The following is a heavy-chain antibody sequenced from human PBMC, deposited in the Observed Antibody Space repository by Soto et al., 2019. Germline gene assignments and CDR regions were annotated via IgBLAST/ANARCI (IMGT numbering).Heavy chain of an antibody. CDR1: GGSISSADYY. J-gene: IGHJ4*01. Sequence: QVQLQESGPGLVKPSQTLSLTCTVSGGSISSADYYWSWIRQPPGKGLEWIGYFHSSGATYKDPSLKSRVTISVETSKNQVSLKLASVTAADAAVYYCASIWFGDFDYWGHGTLVTVSS. CDR2: FHSSGAT. D-gene: IGHD3-10*01. CDR3: ASIWFGDFDY. V-gene: IGHV4-30-4*01.